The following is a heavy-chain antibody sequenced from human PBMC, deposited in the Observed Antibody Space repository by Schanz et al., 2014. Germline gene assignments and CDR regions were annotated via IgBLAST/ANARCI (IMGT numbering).Heavy chain of an antibody. CDR3: ARRITGTHHNPYYHGMDV. Sequence: EVQLVESGGGLVQPGGSLRLSCAASGFTFSSYAMSWVRQAPGKGLEWVSALSGSGETTYYADSVKGRFTISRDNSKNALYLQMNSLRAEDTAVYYCARRITGTHHNPYYHGMDVWGQGTTVTVSS. CDR2: LSGSGETT. D-gene: IGHD1-20*01. V-gene: IGHV3-23*04. J-gene: IGHJ6*02. CDR1: GFTFSSYA.